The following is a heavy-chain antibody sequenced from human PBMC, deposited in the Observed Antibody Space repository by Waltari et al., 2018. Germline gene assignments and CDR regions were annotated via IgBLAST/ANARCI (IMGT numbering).Heavy chain of an antibody. V-gene: IGHV4-4*07. CDR1: GDPVVRNY. CDR3: ARETRHGDWFDP. Sequence: QVQLHESGPGLVQPSATLPLACSVSGDPVVRNYWSWIRQSAGKGMEWIGRIYVGGTTNYNPALSGRVSMSVDMSKNQIFLKIMSVTAADTGVYYCARETRHGDWFDPWGQGTLVTVSS. CDR2: IYVGGTT. D-gene: IGHD3-16*01. J-gene: IGHJ5*02.